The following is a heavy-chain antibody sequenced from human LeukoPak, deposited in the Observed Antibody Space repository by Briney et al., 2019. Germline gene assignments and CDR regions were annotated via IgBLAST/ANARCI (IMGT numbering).Heavy chain of an antibody. CDR2: IRYDGSNK. Sequence: GGSLRLSCAASGFTFSSYGMHWVRQAPGKGLEWVAFIRYDGSNKYYADSVKGRFTISRDNAKNSLYLQMNSLRAEDTAVYYCARESYYYDSSGYSDYWGQGTLVTVSS. CDR1: GFTFSSYG. CDR3: ARESYYYDSSGYSDY. D-gene: IGHD3-22*01. J-gene: IGHJ4*02. V-gene: IGHV3-30*02.